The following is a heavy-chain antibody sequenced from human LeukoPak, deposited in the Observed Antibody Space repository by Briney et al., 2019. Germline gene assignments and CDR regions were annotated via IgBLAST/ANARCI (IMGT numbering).Heavy chain of an antibody. CDR1: GFTFSSYS. D-gene: IGHD6-13*01. J-gene: IGHJ6*03. CDR3: ARDPLYSSSWTSNYYMDV. CDR2: ISSSSSYI. Sequence: GGSLRLSCAASGFTFSSYSMNWVRQAPGKGLEWVSSISSSSSYIYYADSVKGRFTISRDNAKNTLYLQMNSLRAEDTAVYYCARDPLYSSSWTSNYYMDVWGKGTTVTVSS. V-gene: IGHV3-21*01.